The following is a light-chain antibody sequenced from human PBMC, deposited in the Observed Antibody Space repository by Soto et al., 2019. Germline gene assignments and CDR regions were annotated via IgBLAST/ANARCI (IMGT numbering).Light chain of an antibody. Sequence: SALTQPASVYGSTGRSIAISCTGTSSYVGGFNYVSWYQQHPGKAPKFMIYDVSSRPSGVSDRFSGSKSGNTASLTISGLQAEDEADYYCASYTTSSSYVFGTGTKVTVL. CDR2: DVS. V-gene: IGLV2-14*03. J-gene: IGLJ1*01. CDR3: ASYTTSSSYV. CDR1: SSYVGGFNY.